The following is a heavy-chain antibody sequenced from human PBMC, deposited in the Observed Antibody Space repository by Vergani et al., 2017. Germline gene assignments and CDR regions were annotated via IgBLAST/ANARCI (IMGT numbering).Heavy chain of an antibody. CDR3: AVDQGSGTNRHHYGLDV. Sequence: EEHLVESGGGLVKPGGSLRLSCVASGFTFGSYSVNWVRQAPGKGLEWVSSISSSGNYVYYAASVKGRFSISRDNAKNLLSLQMNSLRADDTAVYYCAVDQGSGTNRHHYGLDVWGQGTTVTVSS. J-gene: IGHJ6*02. CDR1: GFTFGSYS. V-gene: IGHV3-21*06. CDR2: ISSSGNYV. D-gene: IGHD3-10*01.